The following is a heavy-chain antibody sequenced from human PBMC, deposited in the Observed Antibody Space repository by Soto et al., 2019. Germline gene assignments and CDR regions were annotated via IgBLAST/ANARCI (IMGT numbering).Heavy chain of an antibody. CDR1: GYSFAGYW. V-gene: IGHV5-10-1*01. J-gene: IGHJ4*02. CDR3: ARQIYDSDTGPNFQYYFDS. Sequence: PGESLNLSCKGSGYSFAGYWITWVRQKPGKGLEWMGRIDPSDSQTYYSPSFRGHVTISVTKSITTVFLQWSSLRASDTAMYYCARQIYDSDTGPNFQYYFDSWGQGTPVTVS. CDR2: IDPSDSQT. D-gene: IGHD3-22*01.